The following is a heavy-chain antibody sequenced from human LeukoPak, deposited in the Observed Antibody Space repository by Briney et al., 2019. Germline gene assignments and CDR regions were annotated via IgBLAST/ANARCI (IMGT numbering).Heavy chain of an antibody. D-gene: IGHD3-22*01. CDR1: GFTFSSYG. J-gene: IGHJ4*02. CDR3: ARGRIVAGVRY. Sequence: GGSLRLSCAASGFTFSSYGMNWVRQAPGKGLEWVSYISSSRSIIYYADSVKGRFTISRDNAKNSLYLQMNSLRAEDTAVYYCARGRIVAGVRYWGQGTLVTVSS. CDR2: ISSSRSII. V-gene: IGHV3-48*04.